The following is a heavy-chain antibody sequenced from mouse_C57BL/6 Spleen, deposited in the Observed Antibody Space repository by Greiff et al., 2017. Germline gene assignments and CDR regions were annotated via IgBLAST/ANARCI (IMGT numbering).Heavy chain of an antibody. CDR1: GYTFTDYN. J-gene: IGHJ1*03. CDR2: INPNNGGT. D-gene: IGHD1-1*01. CDR3: ARRDYGSSYVDFDV. V-gene: IGHV1-18*01. Sequence: VQLQQSGPELVKPGASVKIPCKASGYTFTDYNMDWVKQSHGKSLEWIGDINPNNGGTIYNQKFKGKATLTVDKSSSTAYMELRSLTSEDTAVYYCARRDYGSSYVDFDVWGTGTTVTVSS.